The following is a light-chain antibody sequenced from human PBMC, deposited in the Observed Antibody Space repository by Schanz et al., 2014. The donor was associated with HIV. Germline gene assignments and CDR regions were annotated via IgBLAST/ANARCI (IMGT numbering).Light chain of an antibody. J-gene: IGKJ3*01. CDR3: QQYATSAFT. CDR2: GAS. CDR1: QTISSTY. V-gene: IGKV3-20*01. Sequence: EIVLTQSPGTLSLSPGERATLSCRASQTISSTYLAWYQQKPGQAPRLLIYGASSRATDIPDRFSGSGSGTDFSLTISRLEPEDFAVYFCQQYATSAFTFGPGTKVDI.